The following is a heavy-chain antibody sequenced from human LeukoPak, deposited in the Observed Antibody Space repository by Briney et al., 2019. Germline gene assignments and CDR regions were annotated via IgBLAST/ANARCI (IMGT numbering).Heavy chain of an antibody. CDR2: ISSSSTYI. CDR1: GFSFSSHS. V-gene: IGHV3-21*01. D-gene: IGHD6-13*01. J-gene: IGHJ4*02. Sequence: PGGSLRLSCGASGFSFSSHSMDWVRQAPGKGLEWVSSISSSSTYIHYADSVKGRFAISRDNAKNSLYLQMNSLRDEDTAFYYCVRDDDDDSSTYDYWGQGILVTVSS. CDR3: VRDDDDDSSTYDY.